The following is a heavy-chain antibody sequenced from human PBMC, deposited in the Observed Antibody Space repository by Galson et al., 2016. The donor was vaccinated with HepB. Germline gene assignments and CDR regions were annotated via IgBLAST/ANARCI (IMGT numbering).Heavy chain of an antibody. CDR3: VGDRISWH. V-gene: IGHV3-21*06. Sequence: SLRLSCAAFGFTLSTRYNMNWVRQAPGKGLEWVASISGSRSYIIYADSVKGRFTISRDDAKNSLYLQMNSLRVEDTAVYYCVGDRISWHWGQGTLVTVSS. D-gene: IGHD3-10*01. CDR1: GFTLSTRYN. J-gene: IGHJ4*02. CDR2: ISGSRSYI.